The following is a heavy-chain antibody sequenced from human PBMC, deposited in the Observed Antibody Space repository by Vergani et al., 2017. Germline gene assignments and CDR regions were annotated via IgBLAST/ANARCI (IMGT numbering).Heavy chain of an antibody. CDR2: ISWNSGST. D-gene: IGHD6-13*01. J-gene: IGHJ4*02. V-gene: IGHV3-9*01. CDR3: AKDWTSSSWYWFDY. Sequence: EVQLVESGGGLVQPGRSLRLSCAASGFTFDDYAMHWVRQAPGKGLEWVSGISWNSGSTGYADSVKGRFTISRDNAKNSLYLQMNSLRAEDTALYYCAKDWTSSSWYWFDYWGQGTLVTVSS. CDR1: GFTFDDYA.